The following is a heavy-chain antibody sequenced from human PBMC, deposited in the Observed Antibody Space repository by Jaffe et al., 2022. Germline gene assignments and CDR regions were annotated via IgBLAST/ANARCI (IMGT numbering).Heavy chain of an antibody. D-gene: IGHD1-26*01. V-gene: IGHV4-38-2*01. J-gene: IGHJ5*02. CDR2: IYHSGST. CDR1: GYSISSGYY. Sequence: QVQLQESGPGLVKPSETLSLTCAVSGYSISSGYYWGWIRQPPGKGLEWIGSIYHSGSTYYNPSLKSRVTISVDTSKNQFSLKLSSVTAADTAVYYCASRGSYGWFDPWGQGTLVTVSS. CDR3: ASRGSYGWFDP.